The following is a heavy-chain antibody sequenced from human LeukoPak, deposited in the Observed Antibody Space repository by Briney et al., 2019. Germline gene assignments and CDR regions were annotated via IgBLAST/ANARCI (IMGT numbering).Heavy chain of an antibody. CDR1: GFTFSNYW. CDR2: INSDGSST. V-gene: IGHV3-74*01. D-gene: IGHD2-8*01. CDR3: ARAVLMVYAPLDV. Sequence: GGSLRLSCAASGFTFSNYWMHWVRQAPGKGLEYFTRINSDGSSTNYADSVKGRFTISRDNAENTLYLHMNSLRAEDTAVYYCARAVLMVYAPLDVWGKGTTVTVSS. J-gene: IGHJ6*04.